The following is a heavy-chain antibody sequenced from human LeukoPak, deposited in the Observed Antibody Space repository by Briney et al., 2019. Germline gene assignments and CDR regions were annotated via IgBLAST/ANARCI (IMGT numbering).Heavy chain of an antibody. J-gene: IGHJ4*02. CDR3: TPLEDIVVVPAAQRGFDY. CDR1: GFTFGDYA. Sequence: GRSLRLSCTASGFTFGDYAMSWVRQAPGKGLEWVGFIRSKAYGGTTEYAASVKGRFTISRDDSKSIAYLQMNSLKTEDTAVYYCTPLEDIVVVPAAQRGFDYWGQGTLVTVSS. CDR2: IRSKAYGGTT. D-gene: IGHD2-2*01. V-gene: IGHV3-49*04.